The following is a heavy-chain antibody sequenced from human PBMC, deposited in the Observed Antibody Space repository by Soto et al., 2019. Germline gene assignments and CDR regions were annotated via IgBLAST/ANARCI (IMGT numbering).Heavy chain of an antibody. CDR1: GFTFSSYG. Sequence: PGGSLRLSCAASGFTFSSYGMHWVRQAPGKGLEWVAVISYDGSNKYYADSVKGRFTISRDNSKNTLYLQMNSLRAEDTAVYYCAKGAQSSRSWFPNQTFDYWGQGTLVTVSS. CDR2: ISYDGSNK. V-gene: IGHV3-30*18. CDR3: AKGAQSSRSWFPNQTFDY. J-gene: IGHJ4*02. D-gene: IGHD6-13*01.